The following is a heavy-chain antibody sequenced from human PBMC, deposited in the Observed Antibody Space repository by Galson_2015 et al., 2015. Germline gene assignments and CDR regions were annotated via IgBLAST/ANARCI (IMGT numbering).Heavy chain of an antibody. D-gene: IGHD1-26*01. CDR1: GGTFSSYA. CDR2: IIPIFGTA. V-gene: IGHV1-69*13. Sequence: SVKVSCKASGGTFSSYAISWVRQAPGQGLEWMGGIIPIFGTANYAQKFQGRVTITANESTSTAYMELSSLRSEDTAVYYCARDRVWASTFSSYWSRGSLVTVSS. CDR3: ARDRVWASTFSSY. J-gene: IGHJ4*02.